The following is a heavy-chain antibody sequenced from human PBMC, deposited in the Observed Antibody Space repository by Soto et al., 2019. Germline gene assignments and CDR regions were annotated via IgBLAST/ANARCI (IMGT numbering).Heavy chain of an antibody. CDR2: INAGNGDT. V-gene: IGHV1-3*05. D-gene: IGHD2-15*01. J-gene: IGHJ4*02. CDR1: GYTFISDA. CDR3: ARGGAGYYFDY. Sequence: QVQLVQSGAEEKKPGASVKVSYRASGYTFISDAIHWVRQAPGQRLEWMGWINAGNGDTKYSQKFQGRVTITRDTSANTAYMELSGLRSEGTAVYYCARGGAGYYFDYWGQGTLVTVSS.